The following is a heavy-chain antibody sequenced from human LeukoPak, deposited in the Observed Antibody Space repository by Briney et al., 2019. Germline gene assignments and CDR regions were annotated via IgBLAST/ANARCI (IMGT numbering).Heavy chain of an antibody. CDR2: ISNNGGYT. CDR3: AKDGGLWVSAHWGDS. CDR1: GFTFSSSA. V-gene: IGHV3-23*01. Sequence: GGSLRLSCAASGFTFSSSAMSWVRQAPGKGLEWVSAISNNGGYTYYADSVQGRFTISRDNSKNTLYLQMNSLRAEDTAVYYCAKDGGLWVSAHWGDSWGRGTLVTVSS. D-gene: IGHD7-27*01. J-gene: IGHJ4*02.